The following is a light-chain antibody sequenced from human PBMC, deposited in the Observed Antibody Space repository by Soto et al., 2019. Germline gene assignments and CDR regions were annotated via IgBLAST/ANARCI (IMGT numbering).Light chain of an antibody. Sequence: QSALTQPASVSGSPGQSITISCTGTSRDVGGSNYVSWYQQHPGKAPKLIISDVSYRPSGVSNRFSGSKSGNTASLTISGLQVEDEADYYCSSYTSSSTYVFGTGTKVTVL. J-gene: IGLJ1*01. CDR1: SRDVGGSNY. CDR3: SSYTSSSTYV. V-gene: IGLV2-14*01. CDR2: DVS.